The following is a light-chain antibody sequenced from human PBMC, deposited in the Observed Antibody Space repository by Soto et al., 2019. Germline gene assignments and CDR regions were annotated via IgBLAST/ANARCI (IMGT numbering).Light chain of an antibody. J-gene: IGKJ3*01. V-gene: IGKV3-15*01. Sequence: EIVMTQSPATLSVSPGERATLSCRASQSVSSNLAWYQQKPGQAPRRLIYVASTRATGIPARFSGSGSGTEFTLTISSLQSEDFAVYYCQQYNNWPPRVTFGHGTKVDIK. CDR3: QQYNNWPPRVT. CDR2: VAS. CDR1: QSVSSN.